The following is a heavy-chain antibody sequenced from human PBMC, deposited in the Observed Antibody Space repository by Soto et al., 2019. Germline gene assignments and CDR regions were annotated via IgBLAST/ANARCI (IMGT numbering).Heavy chain of an antibody. CDR1: GGYISSSNYF. Sequence: SETLSLTCPVTGGYISSSNYFWGWIRQSPVKGLEWIGSCHNSGVTYYNPSLKSRATVDMSKNQISLKLSPVTAADTALYYCATPSSGYPSWGRGPPVTVSP. CDR3: ATPSSGYPS. V-gene: IGHV4-39*01. CDR2: CHNSGVT. D-gene: IGHD3-22*01. J-gene: IGHJ5*02.